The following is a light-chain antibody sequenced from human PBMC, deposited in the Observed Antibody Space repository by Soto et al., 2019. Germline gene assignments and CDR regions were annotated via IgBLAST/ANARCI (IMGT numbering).Light chain of an antibody. CDR2: GAS. Sequence: EFVLTQSPGTLSLSPGERATLSCRASQSVSSTFLAWYQQKPGQPPRLLIYGASTRGTGIPDRFSGSGSGTDFTLTIRRLEPEDFAVYYCQHYGSSPPPTFGGGTKVEIK. J-gene: IGKJ4*01. V-gene: IGKV3-20*01. CDR1: QSVSSTF. CDR3: QHYGSSPPPT.